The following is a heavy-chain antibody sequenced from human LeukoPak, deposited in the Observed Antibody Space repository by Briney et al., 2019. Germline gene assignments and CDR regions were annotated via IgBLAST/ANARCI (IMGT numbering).Heavy chain of an antibody. V-gene: IGHV4-59*08. Sequence: PSETLSLTCTVSGGSISSYYWSWIRQPPGKGLEWIGSIYHSGSTYYNPSLKSRVTISVDTSKNQFSLKLSSVTAADTAVYYCARSGSYYFDYWGQGTLVTVSS. D-gene: IGHD1-26*01. CDR2: IYHSGST. CDR1: GGSISSYY. CDR3: ARSGSYYFDY. J-gene: IGHJ4*02.